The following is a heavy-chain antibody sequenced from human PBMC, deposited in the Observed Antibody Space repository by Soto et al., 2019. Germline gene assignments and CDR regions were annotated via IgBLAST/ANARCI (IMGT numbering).Heavy chain of an antibody. CDR3: ARDRYYGSGSFFGMDV. D-gene: IGHD3-10*01. CDR1: GGSISSGGYY. J-gene: IGHJ6*02. Sequence: SETLSLTCTVSGGSISSGGYYWSWIRQHPGKGLEWIGYIYYSGSTYYNPPLKSRVTISVDTSKNQFSLKLSSVTAADTAVYYCARDRYYGSGSFFGMDVWGQGTTVTVSS. V-gene: IGHV4-31*03. CDR2: IYYSGST.